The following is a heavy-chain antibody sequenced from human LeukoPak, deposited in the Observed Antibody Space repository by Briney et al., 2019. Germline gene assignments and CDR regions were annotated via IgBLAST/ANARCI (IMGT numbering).Heavy chain of an antibody. CDR1: GGSISSGSYY. V-gene: IGHV4-61*02. Sequence: SQTLSLTCTVSGGSISSGSYYWSWIRQPAGKGLEWLGRIYASGSTNYNPSLRSRVTISIDTSKNQFSLKLSSVTAADTAVYYCARGPYCSGGSCYYYYYGMDVWGQGTTVTVSS. CDR3: ARGPYCSGGSCYYYYYGMDV. J-gene: IGHJ6*02. CDR2: IYASGST. D-gene: IGHD2-15*01.